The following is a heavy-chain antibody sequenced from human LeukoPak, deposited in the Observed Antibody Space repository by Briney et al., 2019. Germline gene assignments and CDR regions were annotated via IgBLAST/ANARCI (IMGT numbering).Heavy chain of an antibody. CDR1: GLTFSSVW. CDR2: IRGKADGGTP. D-gene: IGHD5-24*01. V-gene: IGHV3-15*01. Sequence: GGSLRLSCTASGLTFSSVWMSWVRQVPGKGLEWIGHIRGKADGGTPDYAAPVKGKFTISRDDSKSTLFLQMDSLQIEDTAVYYCTTARRASSSLDYWGQGTLVTVSS. CDR3: TTARRASSSLDY. J-gene: IGHJ4*02.